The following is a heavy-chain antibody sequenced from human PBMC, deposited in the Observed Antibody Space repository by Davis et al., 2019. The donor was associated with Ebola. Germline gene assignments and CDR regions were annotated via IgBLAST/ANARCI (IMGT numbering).Heavy chain of an antibody. J-gene: IGHJ6*02. V-gene: IGHV1-18*01. CDR2: ISAYNGNT. CDR1: GYTFTSYG. CDR3: ASAGYCSSTSCYEGLDV. Sequence: ASVKVSCKASGYTFTSYGISWVRQAPGQGLEWMGWISAYNGNTNYAQKLQGRVTMTTDTSTSTAYMELRSLRSDDTAVYYCASAGYCSSTSCYEGLDVWGQGTTVTVSS. D-gene: IGHD2-2*03.